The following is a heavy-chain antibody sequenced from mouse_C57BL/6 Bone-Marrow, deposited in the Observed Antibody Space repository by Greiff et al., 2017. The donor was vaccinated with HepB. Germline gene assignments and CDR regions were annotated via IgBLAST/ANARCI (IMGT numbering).Heavy chain of an antibody. Sequence: QVQLQQSGAELARPGASVKLSCKASGYTFTSYGISWVKQRTGQGLEWIGEIYPRSGNTYYNEKFKGKATLTADKSSSTAYMERRSLTSEDSAVYFCAREGSSGFFAYWGQGTLVTVSA. CDR1: GYTFTSYG. D-gene: IGHD3-1*01. CDR3: AREGSSGFFAY. CDR2: IYPRSGNT. J-gene: IGHJ3*01. V-gene: IGHV1-81*01.